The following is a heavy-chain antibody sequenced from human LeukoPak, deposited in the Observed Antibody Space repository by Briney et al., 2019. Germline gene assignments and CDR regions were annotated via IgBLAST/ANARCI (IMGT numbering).Heavy chain of an antibody. CDR3: ARGRGIAL. Sequence: GESLRLSCATSGFTLSNYWMNWVRQAPGKGLERVANIEQDENKKNYVDSVKGRFTISRDNVKNSIYLQLNSLRADDTAVYYCARGRGIALWGQGTLVTVCS. CDR2: IEQDENKK. D-gene: IGHD6-13*01. CDR1: GFTLSNYW. J-gene: IGHJ4*02. V-gene: IGHV3-7*01.